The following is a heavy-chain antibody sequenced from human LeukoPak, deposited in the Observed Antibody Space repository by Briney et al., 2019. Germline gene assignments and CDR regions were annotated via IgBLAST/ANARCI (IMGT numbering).Heavy chain of an antibody. D-gene: IGHD6-13*01. CDR2: INPNSGGT. CDR1: GYTFTGYY. V-gene: IGHV1-2*02. Sequence: EASVKVSCKASGYTFTGYYMHWVRQAPGQGLEWMGWINPNSGGTNYAQKFQGRVTMTRDTSISTAYMELSRLRSYDTAVYYCARDAVAAAGGYYYYMDVWGKGTTVTVSS. CDR3: ARDAVAAAGGYYYYMDV. J-gene: IGHJ6*03.